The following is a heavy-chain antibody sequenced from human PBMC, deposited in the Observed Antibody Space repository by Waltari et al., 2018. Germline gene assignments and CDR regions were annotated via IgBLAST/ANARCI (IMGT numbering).Heavy chain of an antibody. CDR2: IYYSWST. CDR3: ARVDRGFDAFDI. CDR1: GGSISSSSYY. J-gene: IGHJ3*02. V-gene: IGHV4-39*07. Sequence: QLQLQESGPGLVKPSETLSLTCTVSGGSISSSSYYWGWIRQPPGKGLEWIGSIYYSWSTYYNPSLKSRVTISVDTSKNQFSLKLSSVTAADTAVYYCARVDRGFDAFDIWGQGTMVTVSS. D-gene: IGHD3-10*01.